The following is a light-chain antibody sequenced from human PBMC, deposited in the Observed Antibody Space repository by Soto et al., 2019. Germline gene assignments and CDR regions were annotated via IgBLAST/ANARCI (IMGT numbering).Light chain of an antibody. CDR1: QNIKNY. Sequence: DIQMTQSPSSLSASVGDRVSIPCRASQNIKNYLNWYLQRPGKAPKLLIYAASTLQSGVQSRFNGSGSGTHFTLTISSLQPEDFATYHFQQSFSTPYTFGQGTKLEI. CDR2: AAS. J-gene: IGKJ2*01. V-gene: IGKV1-39*01. CDR3: QQSFSTPYT.